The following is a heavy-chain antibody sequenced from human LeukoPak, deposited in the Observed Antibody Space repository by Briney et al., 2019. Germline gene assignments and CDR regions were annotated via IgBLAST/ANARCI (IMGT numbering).Heavy chain of an antibody. CDR1: GGSFSGYY. V-gene: IGHV4-34*01. J-gene: IGHJ5*02. D-gene: IGHD2-15*01. CDR2: INHSGST. Sequence: SETLFLTCAVYGGSFSGYYWSWIRQPPGKGLEWIGEINHSGSTNYNPSLKSRVTISVDTSKNQFSLKLSSVTAADTAVYYCARGQGYCSGGSCYNWFDPWGQGTLVTVSS. CDR3: ARGQGYCSGGSCYNWFDP.